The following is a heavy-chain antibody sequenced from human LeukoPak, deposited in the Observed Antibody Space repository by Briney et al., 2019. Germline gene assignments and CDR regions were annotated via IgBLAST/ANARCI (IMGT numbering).Heavy chain of an antibody. D-gene: IGHD1-26*01. CDR2: IYYSGST. J-gene: IGHJ4*02. CDR3: AGDRGNYPLDGFDY. CDR1: GGSISSYY. Sequence: SETLSLTCTVSGGSISSYYWSWIRQPPGKGLEWIGYIYYSGSTNHNPSLKSRVTISVDTSKNQFSLKLSSVTAADTAVYYCAGDRGNYPLDGFDYWGQGALVTVSS. V-gene: IGHV4-59*01.